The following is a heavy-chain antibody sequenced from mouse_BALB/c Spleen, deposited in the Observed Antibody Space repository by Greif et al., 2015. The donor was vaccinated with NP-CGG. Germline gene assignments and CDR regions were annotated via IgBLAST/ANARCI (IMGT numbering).Heavy chain of an antibody. CDR2: IDPANGNT. J-gene: IGHJ2*01. V-gene: IGHV14-3*02. D-gene: IGHD1-2*01. Sequence: LVESGAELVKPGASVKLSCTASGFNIKDTYMHWVKQRPEQGLEWIGRIDPANGNTKYDPKFQGKATITADTSSNTAYLQLSSLTSEDTAVYYCARGTTATGDYWGQGTTLTVSS. CDR3: ARGTTATGDY. CDR1: GFNIKDTY.